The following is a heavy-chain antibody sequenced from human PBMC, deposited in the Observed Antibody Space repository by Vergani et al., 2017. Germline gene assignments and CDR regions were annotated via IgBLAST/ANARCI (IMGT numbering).Heavy chain of an antibody. CDR3: AKAPGYCSTTSCYSWGYFDL. CDR2: ISGSGTT. Sequence: VQLVESGGGVVQPGTSLRLSCAASGFTFSSYAMSWVRQAPGKGLEWVSTISGSGTTYYADSVKGRFTISRDNSKNTLYLQMNSLRAEDTAVYYCAKAPGYCSTTSCYSWGYFDLWGRGTLITVSS. D-gene: IGHD2-2*03. J-gene: IGHJ2*01. V-gene: IGHV3-23*04. CDR1: GFTFSSYA.